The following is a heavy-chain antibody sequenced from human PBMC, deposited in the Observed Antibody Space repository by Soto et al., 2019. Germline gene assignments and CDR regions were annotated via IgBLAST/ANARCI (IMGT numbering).Heavy chain of an antibody. J-gene: IGHJ6*03. Sequence: GESLKISCKGSGYSFTSYWIGWVRQMPGKGLEWMGIIYPGASDTRYSPSFQGQVTISADKSISTAYLQWSSLKASDTAMYYCARRRDIVATTNYYYYYMDVWGQGTTVTVSS. D-gene: IGHD5-12*01. CDR2: IYPGASDT. CDR3: ARRRDIVATTNYYYYYMDV. V-gene: IGHV5-51*01. CDR1: GYSFTSYW.